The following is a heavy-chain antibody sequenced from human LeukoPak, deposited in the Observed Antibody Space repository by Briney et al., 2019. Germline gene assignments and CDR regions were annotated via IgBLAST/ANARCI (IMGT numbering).Heavy chain of an antibody. CDR2: IYYSGST. V-gene: IGHV4-59*12. CDR1: GGSISSYY. J-gene: IGHJ6*02. CDR3: ARGRIAAAAYYYYGMDV. D-gene: IGHD6-13*01. Sequence: SETLSLTCTVSGGSISSYYWSWIRQPPGKGLEWIGYIYYSGSTNYNPSLKSRVTISVDKSKNQFSLKLSSVTAADTAVYYCARGRIAAAAYYYYGMDVWGQGTTVTVSS.